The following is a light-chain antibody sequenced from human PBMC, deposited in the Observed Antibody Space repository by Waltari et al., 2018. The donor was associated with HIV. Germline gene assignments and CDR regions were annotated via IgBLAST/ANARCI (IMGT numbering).Light chain of an antibody. CDR1: QIINNW. CDR3: QQYNSHSYT. CDR2: KTS. V-gene: IGKV1-5*03. J-gene: IGKJ2*01. Sequence: DVQMTQSPSTLSASVGDRVAITCLASQIINNWLAWYQQRPGRPPKLLIYKTSNLESGVPVRFIGSGSGAEFTLTIDGLQPDDFATYFCQQYNSHSYTFGQGTRLDI.